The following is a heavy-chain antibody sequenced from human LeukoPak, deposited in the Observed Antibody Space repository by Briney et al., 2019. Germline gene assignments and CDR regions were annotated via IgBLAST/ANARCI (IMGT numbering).Heavy chain of an antibody. D-gene: IGHD5-24*01. CDR1: GGSPSSDY. Sequence: PETLSLTCTVSGGSPSSDYWSWIRHPPGKGLEWSGYIYYRGRTNYNPSPKSRVTISLDTSKNQFSLKVRSVTAADPAVYYGARGEGYIGFDYLGQAALVSVCS. CDR2: IYYRGRT. CDR3: ARGEGYIGFDY. J-gene: IGHJ4*02. V-gene: IGHV4-59*01.